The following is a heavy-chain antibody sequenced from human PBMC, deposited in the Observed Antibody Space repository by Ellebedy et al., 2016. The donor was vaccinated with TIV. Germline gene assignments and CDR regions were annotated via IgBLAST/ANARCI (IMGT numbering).Heavy chain of an antibody. CDR2: IKQDGSDK. V-gene: IGHV3-7*01. CDR3: AGRGY. J-gene: IGHJ4*02. D-gene: IGHD3-10*01. CDR1: GFTFSNYW. Sequence: GESLKISXAASGFTFSNYWMTWVRQAPGKGLEWVANIKQDGSDKYYVDSVKGRFTISRDNAKNSLYLQMNSLRAEDTAVYYCAGRGYWGQGTLVTVSS.